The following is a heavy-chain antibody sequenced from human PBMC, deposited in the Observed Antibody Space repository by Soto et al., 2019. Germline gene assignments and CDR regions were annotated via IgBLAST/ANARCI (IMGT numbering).Heavy chain of an antibody. CDR3: AKDHDSSGYQTFDY. D-gene: IGHD3-22*01. Sequence: GGSLRLSCAASGFTFSNYAMSWVRQAPGKGLEWVSFISGSGGSTYYADSVKGRFTISRDNSKNTLYLQMNSLRAEDTAVYYCAKDHDSSGYQTFDYWGQGTLVTVSS. CDR1: GFTFSNYA. J-gene: IGHJ4*02. V-gene: IGHV3-23*01. CDR2: ISGSGGST.